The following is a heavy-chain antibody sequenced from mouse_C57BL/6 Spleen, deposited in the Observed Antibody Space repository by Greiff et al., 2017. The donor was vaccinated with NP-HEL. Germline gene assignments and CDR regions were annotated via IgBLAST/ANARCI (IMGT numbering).Heavy chain of an antibody. Sequence: VQLQQPGAELVKPGASVKLSCKASGYTFTSYWMHWVKQRPGQGLEWIGMIHPNSGSTNYNEKFKSKATLTVDKSSSTAYMQLSSLTSEDSAVYYCASTGNWFAYWGQGTLVTVSA. D-gene: IGHD4-1*01. J-gene: IGHJ3*01. V-gene: IGHV1-64*01. CDR2: IHPNSGST. CDR3: ASTGNWFAY. CDR1: GYTFTSYW.